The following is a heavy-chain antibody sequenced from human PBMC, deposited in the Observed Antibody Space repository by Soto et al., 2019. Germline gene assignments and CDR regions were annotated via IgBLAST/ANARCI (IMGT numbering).Heavy chain of an antibody. D-gene: IGHD2-2*01. CDR2: IIPIPGTA. V-gene: IGHV1-69*13. Sequence: ASVKVSCKASGGTFGSYAISWVRQAPGQGLEWMGGIIPIPGTANYAQKFQGRVTIAADESTSTAYMELSSPRSEDTAVYYCARSQGSSTSLEIYYYYYYGMDVWGQGTTVTVSS. CDR1: GGTFGSYA. CDR3: ARSQGSSTSLEIYYYYYYGMDV. J-gene: IGHJ6*02.